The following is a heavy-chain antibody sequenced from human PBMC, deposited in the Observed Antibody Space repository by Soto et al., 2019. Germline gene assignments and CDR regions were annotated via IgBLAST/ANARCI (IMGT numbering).Heavy chain of an antibody. D-gene: IGHD3-10*01. CDR3: AREKGSGELPHYGMDV. J-gene: IGHJ6*02. CDR2: INHSGST. CDR1: GGSFSGYY. V-gene: IGHV4-34*01. Sequence: PSETLSLTCAVYGGSFSGYYWSWIRQPPGKGLEWIGEINHSGSTNYNPSLKSRVTISVDTSKNQFSLKLSSVTAADTAVYYCAREKGSGELPHYGMDVWGQGTTVTVSS.